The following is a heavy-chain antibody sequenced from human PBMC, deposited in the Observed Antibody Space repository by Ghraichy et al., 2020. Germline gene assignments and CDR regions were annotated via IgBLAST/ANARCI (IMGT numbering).Heavy chain of an antibody. D-gene: IGHD3-16*01. J-gene: IGHJ6*02. CDR3: VRVSYGVSVGMDV. V-gene: IGHV4-61*01. CDR1: GGSVSSGTDY. CDR2: IYYTGTA. Sequence: SETLSLTCTVSGGSVSSGTDYWGWIRQPPGKGLEWIGYIYYTGTAKYNPSLGSRVTISPDMSKNQFSLHLNSLTAADTAVYYCVRVSYGVSVGMDVWGRGATVTVSS.